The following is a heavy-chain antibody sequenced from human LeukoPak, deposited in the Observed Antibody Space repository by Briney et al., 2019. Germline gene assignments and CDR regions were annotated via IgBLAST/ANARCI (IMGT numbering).Heavy chain of an antibody. Sequence: SETLSLTCTVSGGSISSYYWSWIRQPPGKGLEWIGYIYYSWSTNYNPSLKSRVTISVDTSKNQFSLKLSSVTAADTAVYYCARRAPYSYEWSTLDYWGQGTLVTVSS. CDR3: ARRAPYSYEWSTLDY. J-gene: IGHJ4*02. V-gene: IGHV4-59*08. D-gene: IGHD5-18*01. CDR1: GGSISSYY. CDR2: IYYSWST.